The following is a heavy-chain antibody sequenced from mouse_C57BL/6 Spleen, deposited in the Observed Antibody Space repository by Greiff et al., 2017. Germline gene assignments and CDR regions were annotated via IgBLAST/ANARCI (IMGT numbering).Heavy chain of an antibody. CDR2: LDPETGGT. V-gene: IGHV1-15*01. D-gene: IGHD2-1*01. CDR1: GYTFTDSE. J-gene: IGHJ2*01. Sequence: QVQLQQSGAELVRPGASVTLSCKASGYTFTDSELHWVKQTTVNGLEWIGALDPETGGTAYNQKFKGKAILPADKSSSTAYMELRSLTSGDSAVYYCTRRDYGNYVVFDYCGQGTTLTVAS. CDR3: TRRDYGNYVVFDY.